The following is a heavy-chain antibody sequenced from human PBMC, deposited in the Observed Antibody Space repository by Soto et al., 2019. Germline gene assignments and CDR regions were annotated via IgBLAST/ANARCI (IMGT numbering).Heavy chain of an antibody. Sequence: QVQLVQSGAEVKKPGASVKVSCKASGYSFTSYEINWVRQATGQGLEWLGWMNPDRGNTGYREKFQGRITMNRNTAISTAYMELSSLIYKDTAVSYCATSTELGGYWGKGTLVTVSS. J-gene: IGHJ4*02. CDR2: MNPDRGNT. CDR3: ATSTELGGY. V-gene: IGHV1-8*01. CDR1: GYSFTSYE. D-gene: IGHD1-26*01.